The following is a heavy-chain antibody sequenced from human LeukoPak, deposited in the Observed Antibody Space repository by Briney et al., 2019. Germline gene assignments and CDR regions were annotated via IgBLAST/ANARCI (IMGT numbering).Heavy chain of an antibody. J-gene: IGHJ3*02. CDR3: ARDGDQYYDFWSGYLTDAFDI. D-gene: IGHD3-3*01. Sequence: GGSLRLSCAASGFTFRSYGMSWVRQAPGKGLEWVSRINSDGSSTSYADSVKGRFTISRDNAKNTLYLQMNSLRAEDTAVYYCARDGDQYYDFWSGYLTDAFDIWGQGTMVTVSS. CDR1: GFTFRSYG. V-gene: IGHV3-74*01. CDR2: INSDGSST.